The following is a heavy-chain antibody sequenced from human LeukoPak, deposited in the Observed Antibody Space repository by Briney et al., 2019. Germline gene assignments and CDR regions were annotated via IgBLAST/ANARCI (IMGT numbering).Heavy chain of an antibody. CDR3: ARVIPGSGSYPVTQLDLGYFDY. J-gene: IGHJ4*02. D-gene: IGHD3-10*01. CDR2: IILILGIA. Sequence: GASVKVSCKASGGTFSSYAISWVRQASGPGLEWMGRIILILGIANDAQKFQGRVTITADKSTSTAYMELSSLRSEDTAVYYCARVIPGSGSYPVTQLDLGYFDYWGQGTLVTVSS. CDR1: GGTFSSYA. V-gene: IGHV1-69*04.